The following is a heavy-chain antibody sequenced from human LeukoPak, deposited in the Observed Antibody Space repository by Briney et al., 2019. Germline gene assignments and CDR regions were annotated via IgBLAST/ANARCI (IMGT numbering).Heavy chain of an antibody. J-gene: IGHJ4*02. Sequence: GGSLRLSCAASGFTVSSNYMSWVRQAPGKGLEWVSSITSSSAYISYADSVKGRFTISRDNAKNSLYLQMNSLGADDTAMYYCARGDDYNSHFDYWGQGTLVTVSS. CDR3: ARGDDYNSHFDY. CDR1: GFTVSSNY. D-gene: IGHD5-24*01. CDR2: ITSSSAYI. V-gene: IGHV3-21*01.